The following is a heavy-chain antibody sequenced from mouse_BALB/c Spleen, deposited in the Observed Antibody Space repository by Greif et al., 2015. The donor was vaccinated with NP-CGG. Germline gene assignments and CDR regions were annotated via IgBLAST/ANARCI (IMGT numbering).Heavy chain of an antibody. CDR1: GDSITSGY. CDR3: ARYHYGYDGRGDYFDY. CDR2: ISYSGST. Sequence: EVKLQESGPSLVKPSQTLSLTCSVTGDSITSGYWNWIRKFPGNKLEYMGYISYSGSTYYNPSLKSRISITRDTSKNQYYLRLNSVTTEDTATYYCARYHYGYDGRGDYFDYWGQGTTLTVSS. J-gene: IGHJ2*01. D-gene: IGHD2-2*01. V-gene: IGHV3-8*02.